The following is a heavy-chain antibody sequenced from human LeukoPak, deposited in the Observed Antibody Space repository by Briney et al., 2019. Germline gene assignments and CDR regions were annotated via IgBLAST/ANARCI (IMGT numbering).Heavy chain of an antibody. V-gene: IGHV4-59*11. Sequence: SETLSLTCTVSGGSISGHYWSWIRQPPGKGLEWIGYIYYSGSTNYNPSLKSRVTISVDTSKNQFSLKLSSVTAADTAVYYCARDREGYYYYMDVWGKGTTVTVSS. CDR2: IYYSGST. CDR3: ARDREGYYYYMDV. J-gene: IGHJ6*03. CDR1: GGSISGHY.